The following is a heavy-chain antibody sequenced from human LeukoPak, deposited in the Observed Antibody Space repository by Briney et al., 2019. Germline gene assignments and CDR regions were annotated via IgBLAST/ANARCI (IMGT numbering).Heavy chain of an antibody. CDR3: AKDNMAMAYEGYY. CDR1: GFTVNNNY. V-gene: IGHV3-23*01. J-gene: IGHJ4*02. D-gene: IGHD5-18*01. Sequence: GGSLRLSCAASGFTVNNNYMSWVRQAPGKGLEWVSAISGSGGSTYYADSVKGRFTISRDNSKNTLYLQMNSLRAEDTAVYYCAKDNMAMAYEGYYWGQGTLVTVSS. CDR2: ISGSGGST.